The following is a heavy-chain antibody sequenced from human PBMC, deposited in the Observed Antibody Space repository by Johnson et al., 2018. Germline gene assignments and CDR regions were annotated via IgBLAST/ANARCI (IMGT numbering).Heavy chain of an antibody. D-gene: IGHD4-17*01. CDR3: ARAGSYGDYYMDV. Sequence: QVQLVESGAEVKKPGASVKVSCKASGYTFTSHDINWVRQATGQGLEWMGWMNLNSGKTGYTQKFQGRVTMTRNTSISTAYMELSSLRSGDTAVDYCARAGSYGDYYMDVWGKGTTVTVSS. CDR1: GYTFTSHD. CDR2: MNLNSGKT. V-gene: IGHV1-8*01. J-gene: IGHJ6*03.